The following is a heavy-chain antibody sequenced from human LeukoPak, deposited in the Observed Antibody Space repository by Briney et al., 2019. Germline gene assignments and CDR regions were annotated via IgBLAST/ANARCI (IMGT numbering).Heavy chain of an antibody. CDR2: IYYSEGT. J-gene: IGHJ4*02. D-gene: IGHD2-15*01. Sequence: SETLSLTCTVSGDSISSRSYYWGWIRQPPGKGLEWLGSIYYSEGTYYNPSLKSRVTISIDTSKNQFSLKLNSVTAADTAVYYCARDRYCSGRSCYGPPDYWGRGVLVTVSS. CDR1: GDSISSRSYY. CDR3: ARDRYCSGRSCYGPPDY. V-gene: IGHV4-39*07.